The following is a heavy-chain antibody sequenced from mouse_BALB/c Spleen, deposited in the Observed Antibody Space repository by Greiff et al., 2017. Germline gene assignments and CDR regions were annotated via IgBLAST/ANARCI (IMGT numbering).Heavy chain of an antibody. CDR3: ARQGLYYDYDGGFAY. D-gene: IGHD2-4*01. J-gene: IGHJ3*01. Sequence: EVQVVESGGDLVKPGGSLKLSCAASGFTFSSYAMSWVRQTPEKRLEWVASISSGGSTYYPDSVKGRFTISRDNARNILYLQMSSLRSEDTAMYYCARQGLYYDYDGGFAYWGQGTLVTVSA. V-gene: IGHV5-6-5*01. CDR2: ISSGGST. CDR1: GFTFSSYA.